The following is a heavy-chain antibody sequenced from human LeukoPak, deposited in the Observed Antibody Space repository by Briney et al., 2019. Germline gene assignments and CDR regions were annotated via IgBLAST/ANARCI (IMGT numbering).Heavy chain of an antibody. V-gene: IGHV4-39*01. Sequence: SETLSLTCTVSGGSISSGSYYWGWIRQPPGKGLEWLGNIYYGGTTYYNPSLKSRVTISVDTSKNQFSPKLTSVTAADTAIYYCARQAWAVAAATDPFDIWGQGTMVTVSS. CDR2: IYYGGTT. CDR3: ARQAWAVAAATDPFDI. D-gene: IGHD2-15*01. CDR1: GGSISSGSYY. J-gene: IGHJ3*02.